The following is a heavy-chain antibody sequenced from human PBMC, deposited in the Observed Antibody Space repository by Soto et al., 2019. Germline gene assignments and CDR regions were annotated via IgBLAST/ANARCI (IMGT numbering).Heavy chain of an antibody. CDR2: IYHSGST. D-gene: IGHD6-13*01. CDR1: GGSISSSNW. CDR3: ARVEGQGIAGPANCFDP. J-gene: IGHJ5*02. Sequence: QVQLQESGPGLVKPSGTLSLTCAVSGGSISSSNWWSWVRQPPGKGLERIGEIYHSGSTNYNRSLKGRVTISVDKSNNQFSLKLSSVTAADTAVYYCARVEGQGIAGPANCFDPWGHGTLVTVSS. V-gene: IGHV4-4*02.